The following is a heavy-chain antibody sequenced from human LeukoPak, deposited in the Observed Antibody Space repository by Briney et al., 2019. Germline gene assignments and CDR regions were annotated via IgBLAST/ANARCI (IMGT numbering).Heavy chain of an antibody. CDR2: ISYDGSNK. V-gene: IGHV3-30*18. CDR3: AKAGDEYFQH. CDR1: GFTFSSYG. Sequence: GRSLRLSCAASGFTFSSYGMHWVRQAPGKGLEWVAVISYDGSNKYYADSVKGRFTISRDNSKNTLYLQMNSLRAEDTAAYYCAKAGDEYFQHWGQGTLVTVSS. J-gene: IGHJ1*01.